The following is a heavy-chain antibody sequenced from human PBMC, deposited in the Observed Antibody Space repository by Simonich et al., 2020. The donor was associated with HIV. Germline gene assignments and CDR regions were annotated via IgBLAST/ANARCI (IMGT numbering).Heavy chain of an antibody. CDR3: ARHVAGADIDY. J-gene: IGHJ4*02. D-gene: IGHD2-15*01. Sequence: QVQLQQWGAGLLKPAETLSLTCAVYGGSFSGYYWSWSRQPPGKGLEWIGEIKQSGITNYNPSLKSRIAMSRDTSKNQSSLKLSSVTAADTAVYYCARHVAGADIDYWGQGTLVTVSS. CDR1: GGSFSGYY. V-gene: IGHV4-34*01. CDR2: IKQSGIT.